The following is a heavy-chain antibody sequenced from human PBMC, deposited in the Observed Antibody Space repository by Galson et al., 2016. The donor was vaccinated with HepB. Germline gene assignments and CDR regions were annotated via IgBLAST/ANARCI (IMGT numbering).Heavy chain of an antibody. V-gene: IGHV3-74*01. D-gene: IGHD5-24*01. Sequence: SLRLSCAASGFNFRSYWMHWVRQGPGKRLVWVSRIKGDASYTNYADSVKGRFTISRDNSKNTLYLQMNSLRAEDTGVYYCARDGDAYNHDSWGQGTLVTVSS. J-gene: IGHJ4*02. CDR1: GFNFRSYW. CDR2: IKGDASYT. CDR3: ARDGDAYNHDS.